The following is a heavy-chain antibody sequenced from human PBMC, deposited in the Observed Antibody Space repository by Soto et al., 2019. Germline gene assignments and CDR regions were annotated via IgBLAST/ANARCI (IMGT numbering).Heavy chain of an antibody. Sequence: PSETLSLTCTVSCDSISSYHWNWIRQPPGKGLELIGYIYYSGNTNYNPSLKSRVTISVDTSKNQFSLKLSSVTAADTAVYYCAREKQQLGWSGYSNYYYYMYVWGKGTTVTVS. CDR2: IYYSGNT. V-gene: IGHV4-59*01. J-gene: IGHJ6*03. D-gene: IGHD3-3*01. CDR1: CDSISSYH. CDR3: AREKQQLGWSGYSNYYYYMYV.